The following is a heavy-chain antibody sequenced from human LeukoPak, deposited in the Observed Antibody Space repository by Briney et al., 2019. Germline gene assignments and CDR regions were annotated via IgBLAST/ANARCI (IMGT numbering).Heavy chain of an antibody. V-gene: IGHV3-23*01. CDR2: ITPNADRA. CDR1: GFTFGSYG. Sequence: PGGSLRLSCAASGFTFGSYGMSWVRQAPGKGLEWVSFITPNADRASYADSVKGRFTISRDNPRNTLYMQMNSLRDEDTAVYYCVIMHGYYDGSGYWVQWGQGTLVTVSS. J-gene: IGHJ1*01. D-gene: IGHD3-22*01. CDR3: VIMHGYYDGSGYWVQ.